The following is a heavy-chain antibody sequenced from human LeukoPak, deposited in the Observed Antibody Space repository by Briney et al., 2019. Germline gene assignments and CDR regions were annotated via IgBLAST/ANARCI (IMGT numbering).Heavy chain of an antibody. CDR1: GGTFSSYA. D-gene: IGHD3-3*01. V-gene: IGHV1-69*13. CDR3: ARAVGVEKSTGYYYYGMDV. J-gene: IGHJ6*02. Sequence: SVKVSCKASGGTFSSYAISWVRQAPGQGLEWMGGIIPIFGTANYAQKFQGRDTITADESTSTAYMELSSLRSEDTAVYYCARAVGVEKSTGYYYYGMDVWGQGTTVTVSS. CDR2: IIPIFGTA.